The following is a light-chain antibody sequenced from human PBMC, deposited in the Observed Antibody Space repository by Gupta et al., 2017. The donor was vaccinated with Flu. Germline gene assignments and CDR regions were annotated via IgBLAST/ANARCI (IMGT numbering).Light chain of an antibody. CDR1: QSVGTY. CDR3: QQRNRWPPVI. J-gene: IGKJ3*01. CDR2: DAS. V-gene: IGKV3-11*01. Sequence: ERATRSCRASQSVGTYLASYQQRPGQSPRLLIYDASNRATGIPARFSGSGSGTDFTLTISSLEPEDFAVYYCQQRNRWPPVIFGPGTKVEIK.